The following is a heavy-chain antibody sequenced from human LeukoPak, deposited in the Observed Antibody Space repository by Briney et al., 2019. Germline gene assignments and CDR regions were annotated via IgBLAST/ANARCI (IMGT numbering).Heavy chain of an antibody. J-gene: IGHJ4*02. D-gene: IGHD3-10*01. Sequence: SETLSLTCTVSGGSISSSSYYWGWIRQPPWKGLEWIGSIYYSGSTYYNPSLKSRVTISVDTSKNQFSLKLSSVTAADTAIYYCARDAKYYFGSRTYFFFEYWGQGTLLTVSS. V-gene: IGHV4-39*07. CDR1: GGSISSSSYY. CDR3: ARDAKYYFGSRTYFFFEY. CDR2: IYYSGST.